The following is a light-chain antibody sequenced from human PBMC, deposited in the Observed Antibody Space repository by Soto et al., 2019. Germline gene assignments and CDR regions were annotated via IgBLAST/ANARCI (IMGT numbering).Light chain of an antibody. CDR2: GAS. J-gene: IGKJ1*01. CDR3: QQYDGSST. V-gene: IGKV3-15*01. CDR1: QSVSSN. Sequence: EIVMTQSPATLSVSPGERATLSCRASQSVSSNLAWYQQKPGQAPRLLIYGASTRATGIPARFSGSGSGTEFTLTISSLQSEDFAVYYCQQYDGSSTFGQGTKVEIK.